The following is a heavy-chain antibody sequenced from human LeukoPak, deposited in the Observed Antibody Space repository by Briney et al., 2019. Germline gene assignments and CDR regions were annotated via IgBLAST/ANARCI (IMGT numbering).Heavy chain of an antibody. D-gene: IGHD3-3*01. CDR2: ITNSGNSK. CDR1: EFTFSSYS. V-gene: IGHV3-48*01. CDR3: ARSLLLEWLLPYYGMDV. Sequence: GGSLRLSCAASEFTFSSYSMNWVRQAPGKGLEWVSYITNSGNSKSYADSVKGRFTISRDNTKNSLYLQMNGLRAEDTAVYYCARSLLLEWLLPYYGMDVWGQGTTVTVSS. J-gene: IGHJ6*02.